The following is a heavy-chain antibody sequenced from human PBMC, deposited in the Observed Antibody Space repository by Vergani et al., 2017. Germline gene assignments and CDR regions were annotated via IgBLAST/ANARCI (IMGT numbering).Heavy chain of an antibody. D-gene: IGHD1-26*01. V-gene: IGHV4-39*01. CDR2: IYYSGST. CDR1: GGSISSSSYY. J-gene: IGHJ4*02. CDR3: ARRELLWGDDY. Sequence: QLQLQKSGPGLVKPSETLSLTCTVSGGSISSSSYYWGWIRQPPGKGLEWIGSIYYSGSTYYNPSLKSRVTISVDTSKNQFSLKLSSVTAADTAVYYCARRELLWGDDYWGQETLVTVSS.